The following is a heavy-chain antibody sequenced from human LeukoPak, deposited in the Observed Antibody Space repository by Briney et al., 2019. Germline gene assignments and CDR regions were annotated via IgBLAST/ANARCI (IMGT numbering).Heavy chain of an antibody. J-gene: IGHJ4*02. Sequence: PSETLSLTCAVSGGSISSSNWWSWVRQPPGKGLEWIGEIYHSGSTNYNPSLKSRVTISVDKSKNQFSLKLSSVTAADTAVYYCARVVREGWFGELWYYFDYWGQGTLVTVSS. CDR1: GGSISSSNW. V-gene: IGHV4-4*02. D-gene: IGHD3-10*01. CDR3: ARVVREGWFGELWYYFDY. CDR2: IYHSGST.